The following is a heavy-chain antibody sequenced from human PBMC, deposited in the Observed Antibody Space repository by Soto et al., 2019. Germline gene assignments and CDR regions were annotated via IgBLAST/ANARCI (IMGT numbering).Heavy chain of an antibody. Sequence: GGFLRLSCAASGFTFSSYGMHWVRQAPGKGVEWVAVISYDGSNKYYADSVKGRFTISRDNSKNTLYLQMNSLRAEATAVYSCARGVLYYYDSSGSPHWFDPWGQGTLVTFSS. D-gene: IGHD3-22*01. J-gene: IGHJ5*02. CDR2: ISYDGSNK. CDR3: ARGVLYYYDSSGSPHWFDP. CDR1: GFTFSSYG. V-gene: IGHV3-30*03.